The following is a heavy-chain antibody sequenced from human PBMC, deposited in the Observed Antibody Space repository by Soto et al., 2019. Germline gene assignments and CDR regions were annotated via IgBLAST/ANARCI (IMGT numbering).Heavy chain of an antibody. CDR2: IIPAFGTA. CDR1: GGTFNSYL. V-gene: IGHV1-69*06. Sequence: QGQLVQSGAEVKNPGSSVKVSCKTSGGTFNSYLIDWVRQAPGQGLEWMGGIIPAFGTAKYAQKFQGRVTITADKSTTIAYMELRTLTSEDTAVYYCARGLDQPPVGLYFDTWGQGTLVTVSS. J-gene: IGHJ4*02. D-gene: IGHD2-2*01. CDR3: ARGLDQPPVGLYFDT.